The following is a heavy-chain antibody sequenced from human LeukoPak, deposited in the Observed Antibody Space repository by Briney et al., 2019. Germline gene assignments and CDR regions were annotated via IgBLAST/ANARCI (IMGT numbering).Heavy chain of an antibody. D-gene: IGHD2-15*01. CDR3: ARDAGGRRGRDSY. Sequence: PSETLSLTCTVSGGSISSGSHYWSWIRQPAGKGLEWIGRIYTSGSTNYNPSLKSRVTISVDTSKNQFSLKLSSVTAADTAVYYCARDAGGRRGRDSYWGQGTLVTVSS. CDR1: GGSISSGSHY. CDR2: IYTSGST. V-gene: IGHV4-61*02. J-gene: IGHJ4*02.